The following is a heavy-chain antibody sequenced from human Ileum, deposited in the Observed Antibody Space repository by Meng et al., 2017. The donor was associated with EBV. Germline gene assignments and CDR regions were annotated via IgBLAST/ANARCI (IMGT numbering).Heavy chain of an antibody. CDR1: GGSIISSKW. D-gene: IGHD3-22*01. CDR3: ARLDSSGYYFGGWFDP. CDR2: IYHHGTT. V-gene: IGHV4-4*02. Sequence: QGQLQGPCPILLKPSGTGSLTCAVSGGSIISSKWWSWVRQSPGTGLEWIGEIYHHGTTNYNPSLKSRVTISVDTSKNKFFLNLTSLTAADTAVYYCARLDSSGYYFGGWFDPWGQGILVTVSS. J-gene: IGHJ5*02.